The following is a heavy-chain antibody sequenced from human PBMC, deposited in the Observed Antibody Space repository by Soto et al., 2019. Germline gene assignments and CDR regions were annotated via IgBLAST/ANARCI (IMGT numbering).Heavy chain of an antibody. J-gene: IGHJ4*02. D-gene: IGHD6-19*01. V-gene: IGHV3-30*18. CDR3: AKGGRKWLVTSDFNY. CDR2: VSHDGRNT. CDR1: GFTFSDYA. Sequence: VQLVESGGGVVQPGRSLRLSCAASGFTFSDYAMHWVRQAPGKGLDWVAVVSHDGRNTHYADSVKGRFTISRDSSKNTVSREMTSLRAEDTAVYYWAKGGRKWLVTSDFNYWGQGALVTVSS.